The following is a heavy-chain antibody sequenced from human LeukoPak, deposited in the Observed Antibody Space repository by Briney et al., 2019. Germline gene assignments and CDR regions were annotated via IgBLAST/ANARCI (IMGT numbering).Heavy chain of an antibody. CDR2: IYSSGST. J-gene: IGHJ3*01. D-gene: IGHD2-21*01. CDR1: WSTVSNNY. V-gene: IGHV3-53*01. CDR3: GIEDCGTRVIVAFNF. Sequence: GGSLRLSGTAAWSTVSNNYMRWVRQAPGKGLEWVSVIYSSGSTYYADSVKGRFTISRDNTKKTLYIQMNSPSTEDTAVYNCGIEDCGTRVIVAFNFWGQGTMVTVSS.